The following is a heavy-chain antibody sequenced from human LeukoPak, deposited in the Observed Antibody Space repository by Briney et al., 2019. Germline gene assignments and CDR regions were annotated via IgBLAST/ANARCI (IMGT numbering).Heavy chain of an antibody. CDR3: IAHFPYFYGFDV. CDR1: GFTVGTAW. D-gene: IGHD3-3*02. V-gene: IGHV3-15*01. J-gene: IGHJ6*04. CDR2: IKSEGEGATT. Sequence: GGSLRLSCVRSGFTVGTAWMSWVRQAPGKGLEWLGHIKSEGEGATTDYAAPAKGRFAISRDDSKNMIYLQMSSLKIDDTAIYYCIAHFPYFYGFDVWGKGTTVTVSS.